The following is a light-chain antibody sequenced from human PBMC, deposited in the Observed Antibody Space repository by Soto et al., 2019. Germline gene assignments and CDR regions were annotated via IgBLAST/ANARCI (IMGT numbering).Light chain of an antibody. V-gene: IGLV2-8*01. CDR1: KSDIGVYDC. J-gene: IGLJ1*01. CDR3: KSYAGSNTYV. CDR2: EVV. Sequence: QSALTQPASTSESPGQSVTISWTGPKSDIGVYDCVSSNQHHPGKAPRLIIYEVVQRPSGVPDRFSGSKSGNTASLTVSGLQAADEADYFCKSYAGSNTYVFGSGTKVTGL.